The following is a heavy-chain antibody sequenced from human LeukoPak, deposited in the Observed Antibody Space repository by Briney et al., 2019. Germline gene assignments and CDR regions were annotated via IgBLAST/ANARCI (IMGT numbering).Heavy chain of an antibody. CDR1: GFTFSSYG. V-gene: IGHV3-30*02. D-gene: IGHD2-2*03. CDR3: AKDSAGYCSSTSCYPWFDP. J-gene: IGHJ5*02. Sequence: QPGGSLRLSCAASGFTFSSYGMHWVRQAPGKGLEWVAFIRYDGSNKYYADSVKGRFTTSRDNSKNTLYLQMNSLRAEDTAVYYCAKDSAGYCSSTSCYPWFDPWGQGTLVTVSS. CDR2: IRYDGSNK.